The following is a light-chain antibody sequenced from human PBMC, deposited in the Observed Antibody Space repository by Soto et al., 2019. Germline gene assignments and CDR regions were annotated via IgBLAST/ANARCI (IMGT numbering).Light chain of an antibody. CDR1: SSDVGDYNY. J-gene: IGLJ1*01. Sequence: QSALTQPASVSGSPGQSITISCTGTSSDVGDYNYVSWYQQHPGKAPKLMIYDVSNRPSGVSNRFSGSKSGNTASLTISGLQAEDEADYYCSSYRSRSTLTDVFGTGTKLTVL. CDR3: SSYRSRSTLTDV. V-gene: IGLV2-14*01. CDR2: DVS.